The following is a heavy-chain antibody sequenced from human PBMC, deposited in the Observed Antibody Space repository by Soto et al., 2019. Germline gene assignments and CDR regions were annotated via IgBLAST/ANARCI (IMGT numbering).Heavy chain of an antibody. Sequence: QVQLVESGGGVVQPGRSLRLSCAASGFTFSSYAMHWVRQAPGKGLEWVAVISYDGSNKYYADSVKGRFTISRDNSKNTLYLQMNSLRAEDTAVYYCARERGSSGWYYFDYWGQGTLVTVSS. CDR3: ARERGSSGWYYFDY. D-gene: IGHD6-19*01. J-gene: IGHJ4*02. CDR2: ISYDGSNK. CDR1: GFTFSSYA. V-gene: IGHV3-30-3*01.